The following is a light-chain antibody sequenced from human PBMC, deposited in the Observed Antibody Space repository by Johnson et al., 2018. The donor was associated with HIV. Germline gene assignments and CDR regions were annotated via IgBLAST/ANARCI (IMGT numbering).Light chain of an antibody. V-gene: IGLV1-51*02. Sequence: QSVLTQPPSVSAAPGQRVTISCSGSSSNIGDNYVSWYQQLPGTAPKLLIYENNERPSGIPDRFSGSKSGTSATLGITGLQTGDEADYYCETWDTSLSAGGVFGTGTKVTVL. CDR2: ENN. CDR1: SSNIGDNY. CDR3: ETWDTSLSAGGV. J-gene: IGLJ1*01.